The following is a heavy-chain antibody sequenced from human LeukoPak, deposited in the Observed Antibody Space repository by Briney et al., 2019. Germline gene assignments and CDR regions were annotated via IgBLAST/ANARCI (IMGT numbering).Heavy chain of an antibody. CDR3: SKFPAEAPGD. V-gene: IGHV3-23*01. D-gene: IGHD6-6*01. CDR2: ISGSGGQK. Sequence: PGASLRLSCAASGFTFSSYAMIWVRQAPGKGLEWVPGISGSGGQKYYADSVKGRFTISRDNSKNTLYLQMNSLRAEDTAVYYCSKFPAEAPGDWGRETLVTVSS. CDR1: GFTFSSYA. J-gene: IGHJ4*02.